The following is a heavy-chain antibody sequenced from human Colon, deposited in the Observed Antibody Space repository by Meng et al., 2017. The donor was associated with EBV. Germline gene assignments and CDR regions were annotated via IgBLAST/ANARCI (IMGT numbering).Heavy chain of an antibody. CDR2: IHHSGST. V-gene: IGHV4-4*02. Sequence: VELTESGPGPSKPSGTLSLPGAGAGSSISGSNWWSLVRQPPGKGLGWIGEIHHSGSTNYNPSLKSRVTISVDKSKNQFSLKLSSVTAADTAVYYCARVVTALWGYYFDYWGQGTLVTVSS. CDR1: GSSISGSNW. CDR3: ARVVTALWGYYFDY. J-gene: IGHJ4*02. D-gene: IGHD2-21*02.